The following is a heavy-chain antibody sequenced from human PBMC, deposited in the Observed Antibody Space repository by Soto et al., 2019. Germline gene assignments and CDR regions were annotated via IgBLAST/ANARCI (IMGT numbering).Heavy chain of an antibody. CDR2: IIPIFGTA. Sequence: SVKVSCKASGGTFSSYAISWVRQAPGQGLEWMGGIIPIFGTANYAQKFQGRVTITADESTSTAYMELSSLRSEDTAVYYCARGTEYCSGGSCYWFDPWGQGTLVTVSS. J-gene: IGHJ5*02. CDR1: GGTFSSYA. D-gene: IGHD2-15*01. V-gene: IGHV1-69*13. CDR3: ARGTEYCSGGSCYWFDP.